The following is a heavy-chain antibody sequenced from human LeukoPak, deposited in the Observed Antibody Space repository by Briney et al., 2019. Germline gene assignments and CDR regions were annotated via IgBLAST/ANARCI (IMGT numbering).Heavy chain of an antibody. V-gene: IGHV4-34*01. CDR1: GGSFSGYY. Sequence: PSETLSLTCAVYGGSFSGYYWSWIRQPPGKGLEWIGEINHSGSTNYNPSLKSRVTISVDTSKNQFSLKLSSVTAADTAVYYCARGGEGREYYYDSSAQRYRLYYFDYWGQGTLVTVSS. D-gene: IGHD3-22*01. J-gene: IGHJ4*02. CDR2: INHSGST. CDR3: ARGGEGREYYYDSSAQRYRLYYFDY.